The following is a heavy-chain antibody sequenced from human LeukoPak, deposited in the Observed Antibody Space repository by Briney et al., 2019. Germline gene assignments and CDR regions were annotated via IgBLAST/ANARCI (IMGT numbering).Heavy chain of an antibody. CDR2: INPSGGST. J-gene: IGHJ4*02. CDR3: ATFRRLMAPDYGDYDGGFDY. CDR1: GYTFTSYY. D-gene: IGHD4-17*01. Sequence: ASVKVSCKASGYTFTSYYMHWVRQAPGQGLEWMGIINPSGGSTSCAQKFQGRGTVTADTSTDTAYMELSSLRSEDTAVYYCATFRRLMAPDYGDYDGGFDYWGQGTLVTVSS. V-gene: IGHV1-46*01.